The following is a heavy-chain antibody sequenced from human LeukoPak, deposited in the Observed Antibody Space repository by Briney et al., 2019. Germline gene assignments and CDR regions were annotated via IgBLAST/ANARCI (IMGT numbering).Heavy chain of an antibody. Sequence: SEILSLTCTVSGGSISTNYWSWIRQPAGKGLEWIGRIYNSGNTNYSPSLESRVTMSADTSKNQFSLKLSSVTAADTAVYYCARGTFDSSGYYLFDYWGQGTLVTVPS. CDR3: ARGTFDSSGYYLFDY. V-gene: IGHV4-4*07. D-gene: IGHD3-22*01. CDR2: IYNSGNT. CDR1: GGSISTNY. J-gene: IGHJ4*02.